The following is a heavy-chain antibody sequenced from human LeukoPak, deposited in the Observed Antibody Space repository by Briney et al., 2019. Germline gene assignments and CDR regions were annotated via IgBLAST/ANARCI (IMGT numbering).Heavy chain of an antibody. CDR2: INPNSGAS. V-gene: IGHV1-8*03. J-gene: IGHJ4*02. CDR3: ARHLRTTFDY. CDR1: GYTFTSYG. Sequence: GASVKVSCKASGYTFTSYGISWVRQAPGQGPEWMGWINPNSGASGYAQKFRGRVTITRDTSISTAYMELSSLRSDDTAVYYCARHLRTTFDYWGQGTLVTVSS. D-gene: IGHD4-17*01.